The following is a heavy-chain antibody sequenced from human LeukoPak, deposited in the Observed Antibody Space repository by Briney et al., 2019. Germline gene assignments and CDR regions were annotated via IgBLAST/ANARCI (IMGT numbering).Heavy chain of an antibody. CDR2: ISGSGGST. CDR3: AKEGRDVTNARYGMDV. J-gene: IGHJ6*02. CDR1: GFTFSSYA. V-gene: IGHV3-23*01. D-gene: IGHD5-24*01. Sequence: PGGSLRLSCAASGFTFSSYAMSWVRQAPGKGLEWVSAISGSGGSTYYADSVKGRFTISRDNSKNTLYLQMNSLRAENTAVYYCAKEGRDVTNARYGMDVWGQGTTVTVSS.